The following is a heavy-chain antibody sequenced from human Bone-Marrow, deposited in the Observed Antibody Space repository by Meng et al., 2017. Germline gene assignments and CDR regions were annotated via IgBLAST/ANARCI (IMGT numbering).Heavy chain of an antibody. CDR2: ISYDGSNK. CDR1: GFTFSSYA. Sequence: GESLKISCAASGFTFSSYAMHWVRQAPGKGLEWVAVISYDGSNKYYADSVKGRFTISRDNSKNTLYLQMNSLRAEDTAVYYCTRGRRDYWGQGTLVTVSS. CDR3: TRGRRDY. J-gene: IGHJ4*02. V-gene: IGHV3-30*04.